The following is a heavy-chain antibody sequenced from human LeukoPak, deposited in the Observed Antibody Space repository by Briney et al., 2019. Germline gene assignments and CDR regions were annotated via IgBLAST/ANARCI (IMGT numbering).Heavy chain of an antibody. Sequence: SETLSLTCAVYGGSFSGYYWSWIRQPPGKGLEGIGEVNHRGSTNYNPSLKSRVTISVDTSKNQFSLKLSSVTAADTAVYYCARGTSLPLSLTAAGIIDYWGQGTLVTVSS. D-gene: IGHD6-13*01. J-gene: IGHJ4*02. CDR1: GGSFSGYY. CDR2: VNHRGST. CDR3: ARGTSLPLSLTAAGIIDY. V-gene: IGHV4-34*01.